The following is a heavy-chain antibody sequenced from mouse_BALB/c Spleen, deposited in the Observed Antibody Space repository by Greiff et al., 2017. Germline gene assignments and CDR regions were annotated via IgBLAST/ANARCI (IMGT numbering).Heavy chain of an antibody. Sequence: EVKLVESGGGLVQPGGSLKLSCAASGFTFSSYGMSWVRQTPDKRLELVATINSNGGSTYYPDSVKGRFTISRDNAKNTLYLQMSSLKSEDTAMYYSARVGNYPFYYAMDYWGQGTSVTVSS. CDR3: ARVGNYPFYYAMDY. J-gene: IGHJ4*01. CDR1: GFTFSSYG. V-gene: IGHV5-6-3*01. D-gene: IGHD2-1*01. CDR2: INSNGGST.